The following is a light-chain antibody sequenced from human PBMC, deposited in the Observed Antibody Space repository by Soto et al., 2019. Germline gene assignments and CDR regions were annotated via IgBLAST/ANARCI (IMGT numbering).Light chain of an antibody. CDR2: RNN. CDR3: AAWHSNLGGPA. V-gene: IGLV1-47*01. Sequence: QSVLTQPPSASGTPGQRVTISCSGSSSNIGSKYVYWYQQLPGTAPKLLMYRNNQRPSGVPDRFSGSKSGTSASLAISGLRSEDEADYHCAAWHSNLGGPAFGGGTKLTVL. CDR1: SSNIGSKY. J-gene: IGLJ2*01.